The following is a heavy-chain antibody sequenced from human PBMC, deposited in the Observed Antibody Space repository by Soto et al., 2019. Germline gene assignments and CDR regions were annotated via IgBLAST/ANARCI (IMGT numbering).Heavy chain of an antibody. CDR1: GFTFSIYE. Sequence: GVSLSLSCAASGFTFSIYEMNWVRQAPGKGLEWVSYISSSGSTIYYADSVKGRFTISRDNAKNSLYLQMNSLRAEDTAVYYCARVYYYGMDVWGQGTAVTVSS. CDR3: ARVYYYGMDV. J-gene: IGHJ6*02. CDR2: ISSSGSTI. V-gene: IGHV3-48*03.